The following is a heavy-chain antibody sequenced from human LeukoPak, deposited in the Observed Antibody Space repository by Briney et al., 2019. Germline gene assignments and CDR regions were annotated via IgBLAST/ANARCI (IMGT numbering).Heavy chain of an antibody. CDR1: GFTFSSYS. CDR2: ISSSSSYI. J-gene: IGHJ6*02. CDR3: ARVSSPLYYYYGMDV. Sequence: GGSLRLSCAASGFTFSSYSMNWVRQAPGKGLEWVSSISSSSSYIYYADSVKGRFTISRDNAKNSLYLQMNSLRAEDTAVYSCARVSSPLYYYYGMDVWGQGTTVTVSS. V-gene: IGHV3-21*01.